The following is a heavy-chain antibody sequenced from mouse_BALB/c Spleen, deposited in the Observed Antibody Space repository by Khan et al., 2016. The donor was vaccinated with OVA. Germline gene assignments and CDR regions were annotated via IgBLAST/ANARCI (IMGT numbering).Heavy chain of an antibody. CDR1: GYSFTLYY. D-gene: IGHD2-14*01. CDR3: ARGYDFFAS. J-gene: IGHJ3*01. CDR2: VNPNTDNI. V-gene: IGHV1-26*01. Sequence: VQLKESGPDLVKPGASVKLSCKASGYSFTLYYMSWVKQSHGKSLEWIGRVNPNTDNINYNQEFKSKAILTVDKSSNTAYMELRSLTSEDSAVYFWARGYDFFASWGQGTLVTVSA.